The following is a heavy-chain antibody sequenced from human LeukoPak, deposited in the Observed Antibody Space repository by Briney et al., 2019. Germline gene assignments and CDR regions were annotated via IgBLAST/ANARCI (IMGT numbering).Heavy chain of an antibody. CDR3: AKGKFQGVSPAALNY. D-gene: IGHD2-8*01. CDR2: IRAGGGSP. CDR1: GFTFSNYV. V-gene: IGHV3-23*01. J-gene: IGHJ4*02. Sequence: PGGSLRPSCATSGFTFSNYVMRWVRQPPGKGLEWVSDIRAGGGSPSYADSVKGRFTISRDNSKNTLYLQMNSLRAEDTAVYYCAKGKFQGVSPAALNYWGLGTLVTVSS.